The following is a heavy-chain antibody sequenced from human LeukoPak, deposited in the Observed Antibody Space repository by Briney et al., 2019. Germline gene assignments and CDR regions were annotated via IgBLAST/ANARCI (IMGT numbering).Heavy chain of an antibody. V-gene: IGHV1-2*02. CDR1: GYTFTGYY. J-gene: IGHJ6*03. CDR3: ARSRDDILTGYIYYYYMDV. D-gene: IGHD3-9*01. CDR2: INPNSGGT. Sequence: GASVKVSCKASGYTFTGYYMHWVRQAPGQGLEWMGWINPNSGGTNYAQKFQGRVTMTRDTSISTAYMELSRLRSDDTAVYYCARSRDDILTGYIYYYYMDVWGKGTTVTVCS.